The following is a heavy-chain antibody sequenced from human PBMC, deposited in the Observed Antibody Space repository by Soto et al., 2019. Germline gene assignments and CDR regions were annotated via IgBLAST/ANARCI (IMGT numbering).Heavy chain of an antibody. CDR1: GGSISSGGYY. V-gene: IGHV4-31*03. CDR2: IYYSGST. Sequence: QVQLQESGPGLVKPSQTLSLTCTVSGGSISSGGYYWSWIRQHPGKGREWIGYIYYSGSTYYNPSLKSRVTISVDTSKNQFSLKLSSVTAADTAVYYCARSDDSSGLPTFWGQGTLVTVSS. J-gene: IGHJ4*02. D-gene: IGHD3-22*01. CDR3: ARSDDSSGLPTF.